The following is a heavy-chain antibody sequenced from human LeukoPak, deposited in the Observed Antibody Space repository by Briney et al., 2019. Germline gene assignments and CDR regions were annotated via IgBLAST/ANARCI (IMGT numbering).Heavy chain of an antibody. CDR3: ARDGVVPAAMVDDY. V-gene: IGHV1-18*01. CDR2: ISAYNGNT. J-gene: IGHJ4*02. CDR1: GYTFTSYD. D-gene: IGHD2-2*01. Sequence: ASVKVSCKASGYTFTSYDINWVRQAPGQGLEWMGWISAYNGNTNHAQKLQGRVTMTTDTSTSTAYMELRSLRSDDTAVYYCARDGVVPAAMVDDYWGQGTLVTVSS.